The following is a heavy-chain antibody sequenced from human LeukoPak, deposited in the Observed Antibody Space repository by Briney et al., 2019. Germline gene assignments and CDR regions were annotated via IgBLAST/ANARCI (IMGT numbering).Heavy chain of an antibody. CDR1: GFTFSSYS. D-gene: IGHD3-9*01. V-gene: IGHV3-48*04. J-gene: IGHJ6*02. Sequence: GGSLRLSCAASGFTFSSYSMNWVRQAPGKGLEWVSYISSSSSTIYYADSVKGRFTISRDNAKNSLYLQMNSLRAEDTAVYYCARVGDYDILTSPWYYGMDVWGQGTTVTVSS. CDR2: ISSSSSTI. CDR3: ARVGDYDILTSPWYYGMDV.